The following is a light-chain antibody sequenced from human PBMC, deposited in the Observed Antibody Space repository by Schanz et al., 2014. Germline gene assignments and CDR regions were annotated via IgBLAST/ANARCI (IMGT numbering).Light chain of an antibody. V-gene: IGLV2-11*01. Sequence: QSALTQPASVSGSPGQSITISCTGTSSDVGGYNYVSWYQQHPGKAPKFMIYDVSKRPSGVPDRFSGSKSGNTASLTISGLQAEDEADYYCCSYAGGYTWFFGGGTKLTVL. CDR3: CSYAGGYTWF. CDR1: SSDVGGYNY. J-gene: IGLJ2*01. CDR2: DVS.